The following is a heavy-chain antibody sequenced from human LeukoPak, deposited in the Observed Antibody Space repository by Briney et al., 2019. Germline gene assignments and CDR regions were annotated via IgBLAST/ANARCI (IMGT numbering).Heavy chain of an antibody. CDR3: AKHGGNSEYYGLDV. J-gene: IGHJ6*02. D-gene: IGHD1-1*01. V-gene: IGHV3-23*01. CDR2: ISGSGGST. Sequence: GGSLRLSCAASGFTFSSYAMSWVRQAPGKGLEWVSTISGSGGSTYYTDSVKGRFTISRDDSKNTLYLQMNSLRAEDTAVYYCAKHGGNSEYYGLDVWGQGTTVTVSS. CDR1: GFTFSSYA.